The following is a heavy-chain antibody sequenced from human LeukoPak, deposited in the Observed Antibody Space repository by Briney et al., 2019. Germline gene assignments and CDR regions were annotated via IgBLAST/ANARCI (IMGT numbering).Heavy chain of an antibody. CDR3: ARVVTTIPS. CDR2: IVPFHGAT. Sequence: SVKVSCKASGYTFTGYYMHWVRQAPGQGLEWMGRIVPFHGATNYAQNFQGRVTITADESTSTAYMELSGLRSEDTAVYYCARVVTTIPSWGQGTRVIVSS. V-gene: IGHV1-69*11. CDR1: GYTFTGYY. D-gene: IGHD2-21*02. J-gene: IGHJ5*02.